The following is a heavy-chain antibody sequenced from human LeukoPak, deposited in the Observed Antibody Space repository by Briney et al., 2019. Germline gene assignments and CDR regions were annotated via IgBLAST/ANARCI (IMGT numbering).Heavy chain of an antibody. V-gene: IGHV1-18*01. D-gene: IGHD3-10*01. CDR2: ISTYNGNT. CDR3: ARDLIGYYYGSGSYYNVGAFDI. Sequence: ASVKVSCKASGYTFATYGFSWVRQAPGQGLEWMAWISTYNGNTNYARKLQGRVTMTTDTSTSTAYMELRSLRSDDTAVYYCARDLIGYYYGSGSYYNVGAFDIWGQGTMVTVSS. CDR1: GYTFATYG. J-gene: IGHJ3*02.